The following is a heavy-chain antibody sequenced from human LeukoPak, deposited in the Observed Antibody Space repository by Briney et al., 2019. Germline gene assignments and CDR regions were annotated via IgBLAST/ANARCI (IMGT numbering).Heavy chain of an antibody. V-gene: IGHV4-31*03. Sequence: SETLSLTCTVSGGSISTGGYYWSWIRQHPGKGLEYIGYIYYRESTYYSPSLKSRLTISLDTPNNQFSLKLRSVTAADTAVYYCARATDYGDSYYFDHWGQGTPVTVSS. D-gene: IGHD4/OR15-4a*01. CDR3: ARATDYGDSYYFDH. CDR2: IYYREST. J-gene: IGHJ4*02. CDR1: GGSISTGGYY.